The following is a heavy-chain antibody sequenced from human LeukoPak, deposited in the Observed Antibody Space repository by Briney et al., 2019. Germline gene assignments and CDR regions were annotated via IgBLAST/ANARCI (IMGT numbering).Heavy chain of an antibody. CDR3: AGVKYQLLTPFDP. Sequence: ASVKVSCKASGGTFTSYTISWVRQAPGQGLEWMGRIIPILGIANYAQKFQGRVTITADNSTSTAYMDLSSLRSEDTAVYYCAGVKYQLLTPFDPWGQGTLVTVSS. CDR2: IIPILGIA. CDR1: GGTFTSYT. V-gene: IGHV1-69*02. D-gene: IGHD2-2*01. J-gene: IGHJ5*02.